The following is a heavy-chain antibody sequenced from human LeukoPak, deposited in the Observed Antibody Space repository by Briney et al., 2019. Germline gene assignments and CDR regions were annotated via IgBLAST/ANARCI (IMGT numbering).Heavy chain of an antibody. CDR1: GGSFSGYY. J-gene: IGHJ4*02. CDR3: ARLGPGWGLYYFDY. CDR2: INHSGST. D-gene: IGHD2-21*01. Sequence: PSETLSLTCAVYGGSFSGYYWSWIRQPPGKGLEWIGEINHSGSTNYNPSLKSRVTISVDTSKSQFSLKLSSVTAADTAVYYCARLGPGWGLYYFDYWGQGTLVTVPS. V-gene: IGHV4-34*01.